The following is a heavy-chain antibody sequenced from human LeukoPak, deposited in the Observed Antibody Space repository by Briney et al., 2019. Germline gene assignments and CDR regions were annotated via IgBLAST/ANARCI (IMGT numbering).Heavy chain of an antibody. CDR1: GFSLSTSGLC. CDR2: IDWDDDK. V-gene: IGHV2-70*11. D-gene: IGHD5-18*01. CDR3: ARIDGYSYGPDIYYYYGMDV. J-gene: IGHJ6*02. Sequence: ESGPTLVNPTQTLTLTCTFSGFSLSTSGLCVSWIRQPPGKALEWLARIDWDDDKYYSTSLKTRLTISKDPSKTPVVLTMTNMDPVDTATYYCARIDGYSYGPDIYYYYGMDVWGQGTTVTVSS.